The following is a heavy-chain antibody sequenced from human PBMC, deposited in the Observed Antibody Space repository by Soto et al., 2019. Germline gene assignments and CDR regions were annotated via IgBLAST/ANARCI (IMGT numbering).Heavy chain of an antibody. Sequence: QVQLVQSGAEVKKPGSSVKVSCKASGGTFSSYAISWVRQAPGQGLEWMGGIIPIFGAANYAQKFQGRVTITADESTSTAYMELSSLRSEDTAVYYCARDRRLEQWTTTPNWGWFDPWGQGTLVTVSS. J-gene: IGHJ5*02. CDR1: GGTFSSYA. V-gene: IGHV1-69*12. CDR3: ARDRRLEQWTTTPNWGWFDP. D-gene: IGHD6-19*01. CDR2: IIPIFGAA.